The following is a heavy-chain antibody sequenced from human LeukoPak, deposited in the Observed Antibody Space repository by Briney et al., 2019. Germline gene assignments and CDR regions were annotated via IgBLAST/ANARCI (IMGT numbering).Heavy chain of an antibody. CDR3: ARSRGYYNAFDI. V-gene: IGHV3-11*04. CDR2: ISSSGSTI. CDR1: GFTFGDYY. D-gene: IGHD3-22*01. J-gene: IGHJ3*02. Sequence: GGSLRLSCAASGFTFGDYYMSWIRQAPGKGLEWVSYISSSGSTIYYADSMKGRFIISRDNAKNSLYLQMNSLRAEDTAVYYCARSRGYYNAFDIWGQGTVVTVSS.